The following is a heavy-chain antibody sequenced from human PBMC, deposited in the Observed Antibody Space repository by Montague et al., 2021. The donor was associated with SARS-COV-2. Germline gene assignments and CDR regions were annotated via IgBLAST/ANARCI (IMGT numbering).Heavy chain of an antibody. V-gene: IGHV4-34*01. CDR1: GGSFSGYY. CDR2: INHSGST. Sequence: SETLSLTCAVYGGSFSGYYWSWIRQPPGKGLEWIGEINHSGSTNYNPSLKSRVTISVDTSKNQFSLKLSSVTAADTAVYYCARGRRILLGFGELFPGGDYYGMDVGGQGTTVTVSS. J-gene: IGHJ6*02. CDR3: ARGRRILLGFGELFPGGDYYGMDV. D-gene: IGHD3-10*01.